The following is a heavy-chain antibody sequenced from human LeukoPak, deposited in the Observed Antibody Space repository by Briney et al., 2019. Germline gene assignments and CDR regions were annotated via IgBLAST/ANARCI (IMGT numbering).Heavy chain of an antibody. J-gene: IGHJ6*03. CDR3: ARGETWIEYYYYYYMDV. CDR1: GYTFTSYA. D-gene: IGHD5-12*01. Sequence: GASVKVSCKASGYTFTSYAITWVRQAPGQGLEWMGWISAYNGNTNYAQNLQGRVTITADESTSTAYMELSSLRSEDTAVYYCARGETWIEYYYYYYMDVWGKGTTVTISS. V-gene: IGHV1-18*01. CDR2: ISAYNGNT.